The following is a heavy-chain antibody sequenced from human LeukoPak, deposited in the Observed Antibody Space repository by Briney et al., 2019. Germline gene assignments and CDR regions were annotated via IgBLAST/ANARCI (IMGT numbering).Heavy chain of an antibody. Sequence: ASVKVSCKASGYTFTSYYMHWVRQAPGQGLEWMGIINPSGGSTSYAQKFQGRVTMTRDTSTSTVYMELSSLRSEDTAVYYCARDRGGLQLWSHFDYWGQGTLVTVSS. V-gene: IGHV1-46*01. D-gene: IGHD5-18*01. CDR1: GYTFTSYY. CDR3: ARDRGGLQLWSHFDY. CDR2: INPSGGST. J-gene: IGHJ4*02.